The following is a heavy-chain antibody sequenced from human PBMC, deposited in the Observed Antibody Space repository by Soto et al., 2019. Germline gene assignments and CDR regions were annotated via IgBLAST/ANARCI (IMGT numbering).Heavy chain of an antibody. J-gene: IGHJ4*02. Sequence: QVQLQQWGAGLLKPSETLSLTCAVYGGSFSGHYWSWIRQPPGKGLEWIGEIIHSGSTNYNPSLKRRVTISVDTSKNQFSLKLNSLTAADTAVYYCARKLISGWDVDSWGQGTPVTVSS. CDR2: IIHSGST. CDR3: ARKLISGWDVDS. V-gene: IGHV4-34*12. D-gene: IGHD6-19*01. CDR1: GGSFSGHY.